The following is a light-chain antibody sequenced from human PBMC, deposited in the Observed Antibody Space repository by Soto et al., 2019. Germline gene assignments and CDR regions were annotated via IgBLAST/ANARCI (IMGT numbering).Light chain of an antibody. V-gene: IGKV1-39*01. J-gene: IGKJ1*01. CDR3: QQTYTSPAT. CDR1: QSISAY. Sequence: DIQMTHSPSSLSASVRDIVVITCRASQSISAYLNWYQHKPGKAPKLLISFASALQSGVPSRFSGSGSGTDFTLSISTLLPEDFATYYCQQTYTSPATFGQGTKVDIK. CDR2: FAS.